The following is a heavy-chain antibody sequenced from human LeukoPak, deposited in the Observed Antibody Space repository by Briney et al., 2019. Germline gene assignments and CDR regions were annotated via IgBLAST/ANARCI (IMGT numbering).Heavy chain of an antibody. J-gene: IGHJ4*02. CDR3: ARGVREWELFFDY. V-gene: IGHV4-59*08. Sequence: PSETLSLTCTVSGGSISSYYWSWIRQPPGKGLEWIGYIYYSGSTNYNPSLKSRVTISVDTSKNQFSLKLSSVTAADTAVYYCARGVREWELFFDYWGQGTLVTVSS. CDR1: GGSISSYY. D-gene: IGHD1-26*01. CDR2: IYYSGST.